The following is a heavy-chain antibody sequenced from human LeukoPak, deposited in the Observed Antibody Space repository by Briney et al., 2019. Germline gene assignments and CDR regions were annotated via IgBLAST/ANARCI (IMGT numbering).Heavy chain of an antibody. V-gene: IGHV3-21*01. Sequence: GGSLRLSCAASGFTFSSYSMNWVRQAPGKGLEWVSSISSSSSYIYYADSVKGQFTISRDNAKNSLYLQMNSLRAEDTAVYYCARDGDGSGMDVWGQGTTVTVSS. CDR3: ARDGDGSGMDV. CDR2: ISSSSSYI. D-gene: IGHD5-24*01. CDR1: GFTFSSYS. J-gene: IGHJ6*02.